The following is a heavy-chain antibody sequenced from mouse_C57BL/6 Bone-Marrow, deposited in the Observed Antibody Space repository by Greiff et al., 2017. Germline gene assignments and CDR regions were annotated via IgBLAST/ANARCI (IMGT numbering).Heavy chain of an antibody. V-gene: IGHV1-81*01. D-gene: IGHD2-12*01. J-gene: IGHJ3*01. CDR1: GYTFTSYG. CDR2: IYPRSGNT. Sequence: QVQLKESGAELARPGASVKLSCKASGYTFTSYGISWVKQRTGQGLEWIGEIYPRSGNTYYNEKFKGKATLTADKSSSTAYMELRSLTSEDSAVYFCARYSYVAYWGQGTLVTVSA. CDR3: ARYSYVAY.